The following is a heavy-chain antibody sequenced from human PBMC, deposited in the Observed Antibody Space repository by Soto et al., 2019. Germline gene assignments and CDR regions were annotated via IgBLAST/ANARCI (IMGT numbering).Heavy chain of an antibody. CDR1: GGSISISSYY. J-gene: IGHJ6*03. CDR3: ARFGGCREKNGRSWFYCYYFCLDV. D-gene: IGHD6-13*01. V-gene: IGHV4-39*01. CDR2: NYYSGST. Sequence: QLQLQESGPGLVKPSETLSLTCAVSGGSISISSYYWGWLRQPPGQGLVWIGSNYYSGSTNYTPSLNRRVNSSVDTSKNPFSLQLSSVTASVTAVYYGARFGGCREKNGRSWFYCYYFCLDVWGKGTTVTVSS.